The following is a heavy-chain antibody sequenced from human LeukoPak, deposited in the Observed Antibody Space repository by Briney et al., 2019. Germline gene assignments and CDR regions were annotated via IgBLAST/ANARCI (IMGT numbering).Heavy chain of an antibody. CDR1: SYTFTDFG. J-gene: IGHJ4*02. D-gene: IGHD3-16*01. V-gene: IGHV1-18*01. CDR2: INTKTGQI. CDR3: ARDIAYDVDY. Sequence: ASVKVSCTTSSYTFTDFGITWARQAPGQGLEWVGWINTKTGQINLARKLQGRVTMTTDTSTRTAYMELRSLRSDDTAVYFCARDIAYDVDYWGPGTLVTVSS.